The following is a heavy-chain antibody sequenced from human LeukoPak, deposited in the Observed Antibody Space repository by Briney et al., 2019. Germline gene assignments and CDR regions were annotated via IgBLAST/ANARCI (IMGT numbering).Heavy chain of an antibody. CDR3: ARDLRSAADY. V-gene: IGHV3-74*01. J-gene: IGHJ4*02. CDR2: INSDGSNT. Sequence: PGGSLRVSCAASGFTFSSYWMHWVRQAPGKGLVWVSRINSDGSNTGYADSVKGRLTISRDNAKNTLYLQMNSLRGEDTATYYCARDLRSAADYWGQGTLVTVSS. CDR1: GFTFSSYW.